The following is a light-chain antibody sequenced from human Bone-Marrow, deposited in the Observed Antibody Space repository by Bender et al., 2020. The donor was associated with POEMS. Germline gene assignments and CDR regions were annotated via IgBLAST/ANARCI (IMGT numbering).Light chain of an antibody. CDR1: GSNIGAGFD. CDR2: GNS. J-gene: IGLJ3*02. CDR3: QSYDSSLSDWV. Sequence: QSVLTQPPSVSGTPGQRVTISCTGSGSNIGAGFDVHWYQHLPGTAPKLLIYGNSSRPSGVPDRFSGSKSGTSASLAITGLQAEDEADYYCQSYDSSLSDWVFGGGTKLTVL. V-gene: IGLV1-40*01.